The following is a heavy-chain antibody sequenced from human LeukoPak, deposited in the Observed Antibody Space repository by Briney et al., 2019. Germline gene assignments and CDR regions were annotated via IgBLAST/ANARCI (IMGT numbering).Heavy chain of an antibody. J-gene: IGHJ6*04. D-gene: IGHD2-21*02. V-gene: IGHV3-53*01. CDR2: VYSGGST. CDR1: GFTVSSTY. Sequence: GGSLRLSCAASGFTVSSTYMSWVRQAPGKGLEWVSVVYSGGSTYYADSVKGRFTISRDNSKNTQYLQMNSLRAEDTAVYYCARHPDCGGDGVCYYGMDVWGKGTTVTVSS. CDR3: ARHPDCGGDGVCYYGMDV.